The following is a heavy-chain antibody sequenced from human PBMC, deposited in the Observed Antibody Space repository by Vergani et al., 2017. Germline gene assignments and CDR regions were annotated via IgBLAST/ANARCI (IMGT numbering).Heavy chain of an antibody. V-gene: IGHV4-31*03. D-gene: IGHD3-10*01. CDR2: IYYSGST. Sequence: QVQLQESGPGLVKPSQTLSLTCTVSGGSISSGGYYWSWIRQPPGKGLEWIGYIYYSGSTYYNPSLKSRVTISVDTSKNQFSLKLSSVTAADTAVYYCARDTRFGTNWFDPWGQGTLVTVSS. CDR3: ARDTRFGTNWFDP. J-gene: IGHJ5*02. CDR1: GGSISSGGYY.